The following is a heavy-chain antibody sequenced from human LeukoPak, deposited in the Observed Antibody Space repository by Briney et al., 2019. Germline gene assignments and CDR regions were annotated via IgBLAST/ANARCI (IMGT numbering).Heavy chain of an antibody. J-gene: IGHJ4*02. V-gene: IGHV1-2*02. CDR3: AKDRAVATIGGIDY. D-gene: IGHD5-12*01. Sequence: ASVKVSCKASGYTFTGYYMHWVRQAPGQGLEWMGWINPSSGGAIYAQKFQGRVTMTRDTSISTVYMELSRLRSDDTAVYYCAKDRAVATIGGIDYWGQGTLVTVSS. CDR1: GYTFTGYY. CDR2: INPSSGGA.